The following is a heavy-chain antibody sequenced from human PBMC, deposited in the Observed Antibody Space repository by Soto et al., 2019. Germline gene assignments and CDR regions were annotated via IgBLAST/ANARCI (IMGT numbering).Heavy chain of an antibody. CDR2: IYSGGST. Sequence: PGGSLRLSCAASGFTVSSNYMSWVRQAPGKGLEWVSVIYSGGSTYYADSVKGRFTISRDNSKNTLYLQMNSLRAEDTAVYYCASAARRGDYGDYRTFDYWGQGTLVTVSS. D-gene: IGHD4-17*01. V-gene: IGHV3-66*01. CDR1: GFTVSSNY. J-gene: IGHJ4*02. CDR3: ASAARRGDYGDYRTFDY.